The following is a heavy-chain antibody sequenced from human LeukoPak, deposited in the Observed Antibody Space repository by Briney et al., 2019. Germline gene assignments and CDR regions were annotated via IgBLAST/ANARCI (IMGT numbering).Heavy chain of an antibody. D-gene: IGHD6-13*01. V-gene: IGHV4-34*01. J-gene: IGHJ4*02. CDR2: INHSGST. Sequence: SETLSLTCAVYGGSFSGYYWSWIRQPPGKGLEWIGEINHSGSTNYNPSLKSRVTISVDKSKNQFSLKLSSVTAADTAVYYCARESAAAAGTDWGQGTLVTVSS. CDR3: ARESAAAAGTD. CDR1: GGSFSGYY.